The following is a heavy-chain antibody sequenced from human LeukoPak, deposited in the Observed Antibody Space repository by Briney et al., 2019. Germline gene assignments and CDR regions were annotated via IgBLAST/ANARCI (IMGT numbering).Heavy chain of an antibody. J-gene: IGHJ6*02. Sequence: SETLSLTCTVSGGSISGYYWSWIRQPPGKGLEWIAHIYYNGISNYNPSLKSRVIISVDSSKNQFSLKLTSVTAADTAVYYCARDNSSGWGYYYYGMDVWGQGTTVTVSS. CDR1: GGSISGYY. CDR3: ARDNSSGWGYYYYGMDV. V-gene: IGHV4-59*01. D-gene: IGHD6-19*01. CDR2: IYYNGIS.